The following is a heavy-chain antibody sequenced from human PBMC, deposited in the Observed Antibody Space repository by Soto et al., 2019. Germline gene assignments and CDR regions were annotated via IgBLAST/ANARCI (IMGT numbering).Heavy chain of an antibody. Sequence: GGSLRLSCSVSGFTFSAYWMHWVRQVPGKGLTWVSRISDDGSTATYADSVKGRFVISRDNAMNSLYLEMNTLRADDSGLYYCARGPRVSSTGTGAHWGRGTLVTAPQ. CDR1: GFTFSAYW. D-gene: IGHD1-1*01. V-gene: IGHV3-74*01. J-gene: IGHJ4*02. CDR2: ISDDGSTA. CDR3: ARGPRVSSTGTGAH.